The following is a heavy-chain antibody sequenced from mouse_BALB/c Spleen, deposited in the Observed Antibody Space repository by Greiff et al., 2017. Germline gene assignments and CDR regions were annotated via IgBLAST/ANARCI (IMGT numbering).Heavy chain of an antibody. D-gene: IGHD4-1*01. CDR1: GYAFSSYW. Sequence: VQLQQSGAELVRPGSSVKISCKASGYAFSSYWMNWVKQRPGQGLEWIGRIAPGSGSTYYNEMFKGKATLTVDTSSSTAYIQLSSLSSEDSAVYFCARWDHYYFDYWGQGTTLTVSS. CDR2: IAPGSGST. V-gene: IGHV1-80*01. CDR3: ARWDHYYFDY. J-gene: IGHJ2*01.